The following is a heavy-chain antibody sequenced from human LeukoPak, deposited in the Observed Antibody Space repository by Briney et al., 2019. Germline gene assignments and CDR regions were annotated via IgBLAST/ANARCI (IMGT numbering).Heavy chain of an antibody. CDR1: GGSICRYY. D-gene: IGHD3-10*01. Sequence: SETLSLTCTVSGGSICRYYWSWIREPPGKGLEWSSYIYYSGSTTYTPSLKSRVNISVDTSKNQFSLKLSSVTAADTAVYYCARAPHYYGSVYYFDYWGQGTLVTVSS. J-gene: IGHJ4*02. CDR3: ARAPHYYGSVYYFDY. CDR2: IYYSGST. V-gene: IGHV4-59*01.